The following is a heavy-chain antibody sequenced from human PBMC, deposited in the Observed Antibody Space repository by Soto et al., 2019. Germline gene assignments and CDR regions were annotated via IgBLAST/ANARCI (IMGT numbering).Heavy chain of an antibody. V-gene: IGHV3-23*01. J-gene: IGHJ6*02. CDR3: AKAAVRQQLATYYYYYYGMDV. D-gene: IGHD6-13*01. Sequence: EVQLLESGGGLVQPGGSLRLSCAASGFTFSSYAMSWVRQAPGKGLEWVSAISGSGGSTYYADSVKGRFTISRDNSKNTLYLQMNSLRAEDTAVYYGAKAAVRQQLATYYYYYYGMDVWGQGTTVTVSS. CDR2: ISGSGGST. CDR1: GFTFSSYA.